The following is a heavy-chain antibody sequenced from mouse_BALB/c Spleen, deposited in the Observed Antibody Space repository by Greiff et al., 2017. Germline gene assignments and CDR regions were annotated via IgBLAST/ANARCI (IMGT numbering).Heavy chain of an antibody. J-gene: IGHJ4*01. D-gene: IGHD2-10*02. Sequence: VQLQQSGPELVKPGASVKISCKASGYAFSSSWMNWVKQGPGQGLEWIGRIYPGDGDTNYNGKFKGKATLTADKSSSTAYMQLSSLTSVDSAVYCSASTKYGNPPMDDWGQVTSGTVSS. CDR2: IYPGDGDT. CDR1: GYAFSSSW. CDR3: ASTKYGNPPMDD. V-gene: IGHV1-82*01.